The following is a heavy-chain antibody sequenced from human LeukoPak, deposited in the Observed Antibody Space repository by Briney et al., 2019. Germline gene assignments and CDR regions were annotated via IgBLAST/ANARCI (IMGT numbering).Heavy chain of an antibody. D-gene: IGHD6-6*01. CDR2: IIPIFGTA. CDR3: ARGIMEYSSSSVRPGWFDP. Sequence: GSSVKVSCKASGGTFSSYAISWVRQAPGQGLEWMGGIIPIFGTANYAQKFQGRVTITTDESTSTAYMELSSLRSEDTAVYYCARGIMEYSSSSVRPGWFDPWGQGTLVTVSS. CDR1: GGTFSSYA. V-gene: IGHV1-69*05. J-gene: IGHJ5*02.